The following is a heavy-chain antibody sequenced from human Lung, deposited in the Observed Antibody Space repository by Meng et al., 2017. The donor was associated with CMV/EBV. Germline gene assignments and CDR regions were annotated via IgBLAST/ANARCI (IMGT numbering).Heavy chain of an antibody. CDR3: ARDDTDA. CDR2: ISSDGDDK. V-gene: IGHV3-30-3*01. Sequence: SCAASGFTFSRSAIHWIRQAPGKGLEWVAVISSDGDDKYYADSVKGRFTISRDNSKNRLYLQMNSLRVEDTAIYYRARDDTDAWGRGTLVTVSS. CDR1: GFTFSRSA. J-gene: IGHJ2*01.